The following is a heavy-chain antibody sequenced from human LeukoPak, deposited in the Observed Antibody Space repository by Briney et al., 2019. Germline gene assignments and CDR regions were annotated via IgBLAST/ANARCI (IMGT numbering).Heavy chain of an antibody. CDR1: GFTLGSYW. CDR2: IKKDGSEK. CDR3: ARNLWFGEKRGLDY. D-gene: IGHD3-10*01. J-gene: IGHJ4*02. Sequence: GGSLRLSCAASGFTLGSYWMTWVRQAPGKGLEWVANIKKDGSEKYYVDSVKGRFTISRDNAKNSLYLQMNSLRAEDTAMYYCARNLWFGEKRGLDYWGQRTLVTVSS. V-gene: IGHV3-7*04.